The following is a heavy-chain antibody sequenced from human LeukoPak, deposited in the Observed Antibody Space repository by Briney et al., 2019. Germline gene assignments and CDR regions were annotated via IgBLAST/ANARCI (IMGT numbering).Heavy chain of an antibody. CDR1: GFTFTSSA. CDR3: AASIVGATQGDY. V-gene: IGHV1-58*01. Sequence: ASVKVSCKASGFTFTSSAVQWVRQARGQRLEWIGWIVVGSGNTNYAQKFQERVTITRDMSTSTAYMELSSPRSEDTAVYYCAASIVGATQGDYWGQGTLVTVSS. J-gene: IGHJ4*02. CDR2: IVVGSGNT. D-gene: IGHD1-26*01.